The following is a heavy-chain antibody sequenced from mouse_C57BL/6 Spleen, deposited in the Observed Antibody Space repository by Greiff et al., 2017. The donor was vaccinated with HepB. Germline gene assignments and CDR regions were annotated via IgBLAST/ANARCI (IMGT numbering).Heavy chain of an antibody. J-gene: IGHJ1*03. CDR2: IDPSDSYT. CDR1: GYTFTSYW. CDR3: ARHYGSSHWYFDV. Sequence: QVQLKQPGAELVMPGASVKLSCKASGYTFTSYWMHWVKQRPGQGLEWIGEIDPSDSYTNYNQKFKGKSTLTVDKSSSTAYMQLSSLTSEDSAVYYCARHYGSSHWYFDVWGTGTTVTVSS. D-gene: IGHD1-1*01. V-gene: IGHV1-69*01.